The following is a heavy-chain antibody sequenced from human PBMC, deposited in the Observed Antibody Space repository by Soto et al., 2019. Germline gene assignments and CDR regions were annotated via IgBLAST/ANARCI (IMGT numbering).Heavy chain of an antibody. V-gene: IGHV1-69*13. J-gene: IGHJ5*02. CDR2: IIPIFGTA. Sequence: SVAVSCKASGGTFSSYTICWGRQAPGQGLEWMGGIIPIFGTANYAQKFQGRVTITADESTSTAYMELSSLRSEDTAVYYCARTMVRGVIIAPKWLDPWGQGTLVTVSS. D-gene: IGHD3-10*01. CDR3: ARTMVRGVIIAPKWLDP. CDR1: GGTFSSYT.